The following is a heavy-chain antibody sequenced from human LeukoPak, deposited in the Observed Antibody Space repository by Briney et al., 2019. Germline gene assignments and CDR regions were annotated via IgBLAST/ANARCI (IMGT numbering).Heavy chain of an antibody. CDR1: GFTINDYG. J-gene: IGHJ4*02. Sequence: GGSLRLSRAFSGFTINDYGVNWVRRAPGKGLEWLSHTSVTGAVTTYADSLKGRFTISSDTAKNSLYLQLNSLTVGDTAIYYCARDRDGDEDFDYWGRGTLVTVSS. CDR2: TSVTGAVT. D-gene: IGHD4-17*01. CDR3: ARDRDGDEDFDY. V-gene: IGHV3-48*01.